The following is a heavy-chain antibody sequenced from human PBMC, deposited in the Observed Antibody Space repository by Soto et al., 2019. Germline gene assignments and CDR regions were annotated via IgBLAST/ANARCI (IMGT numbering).Heavy chain of an antibody. J-gene: IGHJ6*02. CDR2: IYHSGST. V-gene: IGHV4-4*02. Sequence: SETLSLTCAVYGGSISSNKWWSWVRQPPGKGLEWIGEIYHSGSTNYNPSLKSRVTISLDKSKNQFSLKLTSVTAADSAVYYCARDDHIVVVPPSLGAMDVWGQGTTVTVSS. CDR1: GGSISSNKW. CDR3: ARDDHIVVVPPSLGAMDV. D-gene: IGHD2-2*01.